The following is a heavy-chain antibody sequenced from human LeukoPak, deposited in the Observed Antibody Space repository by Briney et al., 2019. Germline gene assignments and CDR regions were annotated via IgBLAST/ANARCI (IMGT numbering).Heavy chain of an antibody. CDR2: INPTSGGT. CDR3: ARSPHILTGENFDY. J-gene: IGHJ4*02. Sequence: ASVKVSCKASGYTFTGYYMHWVRQAPGQGLEWMGWINPTSGGTNYAQKFQDRVTMTRDTSISTAYMELSRLRSDDTAVYYCARSPHILTGENFDYWGQGTLVTVSS. CDR1: GYTFTGYY. V-gene: IGHV1-2*02. D-gene: IGHD3-9*01.